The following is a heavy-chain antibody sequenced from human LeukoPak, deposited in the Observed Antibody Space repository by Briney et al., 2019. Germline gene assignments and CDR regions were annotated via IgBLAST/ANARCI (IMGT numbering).Heavy chain of an antibody. CDR1: GGSFSDYY. CDR3: AGQVSSSGLLYN. J-gene: IGHJ4*02. V-gene: IGHV4-59*01. D-gene: IGHD6-19*01. Sequence: SETLSLTCTVSGGSFSDYYWRCVRQPAGKGLDLIGYIYHNGHITFTPPLMTRVTISVDTSKNQFSLRMSSVPPADTAVYFSAGQVSSSGLLYNWGPGTPVTASS. CDR2: IYHNGHI.